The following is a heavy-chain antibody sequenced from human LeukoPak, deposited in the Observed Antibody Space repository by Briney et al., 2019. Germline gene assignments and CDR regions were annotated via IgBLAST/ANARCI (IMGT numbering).Heavy chain of an antibody. Sequence: SGGSLRLSCAASGFTFSGYAMSWVRQAPGKGLKGFSAISDSGGSTYYAHSVKGRFTISRDNTKNTLYLQMNSLRAEDTVVYYCAKSSSYTDSGWTSVHHGFDYWGQGTLVTVSS. CDR1: GFTFSGYA. D-gene: IGHD6-19*01. CDR3: AKSSSYTDSGWTSVHHGFDY. CDR2: ISDSGGST. J-gene: IGHJ4*02. V-gene: IGHV3-23*01.